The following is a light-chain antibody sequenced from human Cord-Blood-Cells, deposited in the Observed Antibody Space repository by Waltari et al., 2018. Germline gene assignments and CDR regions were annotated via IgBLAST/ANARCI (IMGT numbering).Light chain of an antibody. J-gene: IGKJ2*01. CDR3: QLYYSTPYT. CDR2: WAS. V-gene: IGKV4-1*01. Sequence: DIVMTQSPDSLAVSLGERATINCKSSPSVLYSSNNKNYLAWYQQKPGQPPKLLIYWASTRESGVPDRFSGSGSGTDFTLTISSLQAEDVAVYYCQLYYSTPYTFGQGTKLEIK. CDR1: PSVLYSSNNKNY.